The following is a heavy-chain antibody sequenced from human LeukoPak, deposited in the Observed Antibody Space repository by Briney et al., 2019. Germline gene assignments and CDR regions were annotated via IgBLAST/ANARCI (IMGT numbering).Heavy chain of an antibody. V-gene: IGHV3-23*01. CDR2: IGGSGVRT. CDR1: GFTVSSNY. J-gene: IGHJ4*02. CDR3: ARDEWYGEYAH. Sequence: GGSLRLSCAASGFTVSSNYMSWVRQAPGKGLEWVSGIGGSGVRTYYADSVKGRFTISRDNSKNTVYLQMNSLRAEDTAIYYCARDEWYGEYAHWGLGTLVTVSS. D-gene: IGHD3-10*01.